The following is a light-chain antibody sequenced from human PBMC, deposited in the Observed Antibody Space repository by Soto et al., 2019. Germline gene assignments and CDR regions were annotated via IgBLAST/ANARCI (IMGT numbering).Light chain of an antibody. CDR2: KAS. V-gene: IGKV1-5*03. J-gene: IGKJ1*01. Sequence: DIQMTQSPSTLSASVGDRVTITCRASQSISSWLAWYQQKPGKAPKLLIYKASSLESGVPSRFSGSGSGTEFTLTISSLQPDHFATCYFQQWGTVGQGTKLDIK. CDR3: QQWGT. CDR1: QSISSW.